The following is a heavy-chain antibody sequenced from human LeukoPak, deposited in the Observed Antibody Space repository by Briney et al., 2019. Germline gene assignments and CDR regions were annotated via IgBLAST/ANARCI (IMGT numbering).Heavy chain of an antibody. D-gene: IGHD3-3*02. J-gene: IGHJ4*02. CDR2: IFGNGDT. CDR3: AKYRDIFPTPPDC. Sequence: GGSLRLSCVASGFXFRSYAMTWVRQAPGKGREWVSSIFGNGDTYYTDSLKGRFTISRDDSKNTVYLQMNSLRVEDTATYYCAKYRDIFPTPPDCWGQGTLVTVSS. V-gene: IGHV3-23*01. CDR1: GFXFRSYA.